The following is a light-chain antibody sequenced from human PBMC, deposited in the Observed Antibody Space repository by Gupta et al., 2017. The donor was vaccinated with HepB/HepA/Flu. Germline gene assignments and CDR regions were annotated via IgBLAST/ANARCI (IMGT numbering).Light chain of an antibody. CDR1: QGISSY. J-gene: IGKJ3*01. Sequence: AIRMTQSPSSFSASTGDRVTITCRASQGISSYLAWYQQKPGKAPKLLIYAASTLQSGVPSRFSGSGSGTDFTLTSSCLQSEDFATYYCQQYYSYPWFTFGPGTKVDIK. CDR3: QQYYSYPWFT. CDR2: AAS. V-gene: IGKV1-8*01.